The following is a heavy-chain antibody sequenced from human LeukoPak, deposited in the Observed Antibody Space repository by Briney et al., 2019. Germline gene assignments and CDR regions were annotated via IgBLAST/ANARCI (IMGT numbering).Heavy chain of an antibody. CDR3: ARVGSGSYPFDY. Sequence: ASVKVSCKASGYTFTSYDINWVRQATGQRLEWMGWMNPNSGNTGYAQKFQGRVTMTTDTSTSTAYMELRSLRSDDTAVYYCARVGSGSYPFDYWGQGTLVTVSS. J-gene: IGHJ4*02. V-gene: IGHV1-8*01. CDR1: GYTFTSYD. D-gene: IGHD3-10*01. CDR2: MNPNSGNT.